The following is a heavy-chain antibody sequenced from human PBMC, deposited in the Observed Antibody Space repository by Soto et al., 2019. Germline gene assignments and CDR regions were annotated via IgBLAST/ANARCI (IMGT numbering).Heavy chain of an antibody. Sequence: NPSETLSLTCTVSGGSISSGGYYWSWIRQHPGKGLEWIGYIYYSGSTYYNPSLKSRVTISVDTSKNQFSLKLSSVTAADTAVYYCARVRYCSSTSCYPRVPWLDPWGQGTLVTV. CDR3: ARVRYCSSTSCYPRVPWLDP. V-gene: IGHV4-31*03. D-gene: IGHD2-2*01. CDR1: GGSISSGGYY. CDR2: IYYSGST. J-gene: IGHJ5*02.